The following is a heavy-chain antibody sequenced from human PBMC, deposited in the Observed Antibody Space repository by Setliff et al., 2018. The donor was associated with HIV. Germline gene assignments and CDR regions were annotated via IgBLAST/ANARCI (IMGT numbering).Heavy chain of an antibody. J-gene: IGHJ4*02. D-gene: IGHD7-27*01. V-gene: IGHV4-34*01. CDR2: INHSGST. Sequence: SETLSLTCAVYGGSFNGYSWTWIRQPPGKGLEWIGGINHSGSTNYNPSLKSRVTISVDTSKNQFSLKLRSATAADTAVYYCARGNWASPFDYWGQGTLVTVSS. CDR1: GGSFNGYS. CDR3: ARGNWASPFDY.